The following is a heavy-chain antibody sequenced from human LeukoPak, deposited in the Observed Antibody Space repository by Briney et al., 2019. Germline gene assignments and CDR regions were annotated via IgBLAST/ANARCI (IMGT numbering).Heavy chain of an antibody. J-gene: IGHJ4*02. Sequence: GGSLRLSCAASGFTFSNYVMNWVRQAPGGGLEWVSAISSRGGTSYYADSVKGRFTFSRDNSKNTLYLQMNSLRAEDTAVYYCAKGEMTTATPFDYWGQGTLVTVSS. D-gene: IGHD4-11*01. CDR1: GFTFSNYV. CDR2: ISSRGGTS. CDR3: AKGEMTTATPFDY. V-gene: IGHV3-23*01.